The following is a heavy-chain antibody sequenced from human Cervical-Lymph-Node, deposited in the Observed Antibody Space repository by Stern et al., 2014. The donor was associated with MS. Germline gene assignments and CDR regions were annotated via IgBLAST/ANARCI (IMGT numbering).Heavy chain of an antibody. CDR3: ARDGSSGSYFDY. Sequence: QLQLQESGPGLVKPSETLSLTCTVSGGSISSYYWSWIRQPPGQGLEWIGYIYYSGGTNYSPSFKSRVTISVDTSKNQFSLKLNSVTAADTAVYYCARDGSSGSYFDYWGQGTLVSVAS. D-gene: IGHD1-26*01. J-gene: IGHJ4*02. CDR1: GGSISSYY. V-gene: IGHV4-59*01. CDR2: IYYSGGT.